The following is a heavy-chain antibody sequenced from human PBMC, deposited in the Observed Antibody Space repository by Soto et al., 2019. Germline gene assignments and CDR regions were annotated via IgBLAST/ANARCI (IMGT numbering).Heavy chain of an antibody. CDR3: AREDYYDSSGYPGGIDY. V-gene: IGHV3-48*02. Sequence: GGSLRLSCAASGFTFSSYSMNWVRQAPGKGLEWVSYISSSSTIYYADSVKGRFTISRDNAKNSLYLQMNSLRDEDTAVYYCAREDYYDSSGYPGGIDYWGQGTLVTVSS. CDR2: ISSSSTI. J-gene: IGHJ4*02. D-gene: IGHD3-22*01. CDR1: GFTFSSYS.